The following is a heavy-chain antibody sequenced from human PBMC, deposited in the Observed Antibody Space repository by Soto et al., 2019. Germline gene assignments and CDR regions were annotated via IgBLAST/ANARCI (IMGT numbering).Heavy chain of an antibody. Sequence: PSETLSLTCAVSGYSISTGFTWGWIRQPPGKGLEWIGSIYHSGSTSYNLSLKSRVTISVDTSKNQFSLKLSSVTAADTAVYYCARLIAARRNWFDPWGQGTLVTVSA. CDR1: GYSISTGFT. CDR3: ARLIAARRNWFDP. V-gene: IGHV4-38-2*01. J-gene: IGHJ5*02. CDR2: IYHSGST. D-gene: IGHD6-6*01.